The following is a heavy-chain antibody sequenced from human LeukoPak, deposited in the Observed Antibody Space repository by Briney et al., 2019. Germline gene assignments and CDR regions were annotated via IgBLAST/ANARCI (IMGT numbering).Heavy chain of an antibody. CDR3: VTDMLPTLDDAFDT. CDR2: IKSKADGGTI. J-gene: IGHJ3*02. V-gene: IGHV3-15*01. CDR1: GLTFNIAW. Sequence: PGGSLRLSCAASGLTFNIAWMSWVRQAPGKGLEWVGRIKSKADGGTIDYAAPVKDRFILSRDDSTDTMSLLMNSLKTEDTALYYCVTDMLPTLDDAFDTWGQGTMVTVSS. D-gene: IGHD3-10*02.